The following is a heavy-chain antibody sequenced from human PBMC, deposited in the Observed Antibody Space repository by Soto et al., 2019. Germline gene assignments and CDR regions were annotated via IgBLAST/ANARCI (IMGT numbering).Heavy chain of an antibody. CDR3: ARPTDFYYYAMDV. J-gene: IGHJ6*02. V-gene: IGHV1-18*01. Sequence: QVQLVQSGADVKKPGASVKVSCKASGYTFTSFGINWVRQAPGQGLEWMGWISGYNGNTNYAQNLQDRVTMTRDTSTSTAYMELRSLRSDDTAVYYCARPTDFYYYAMDVWGQGTTDTVSS. CDR2: ISGYNGNT. CDR1: GYTFTSFG.